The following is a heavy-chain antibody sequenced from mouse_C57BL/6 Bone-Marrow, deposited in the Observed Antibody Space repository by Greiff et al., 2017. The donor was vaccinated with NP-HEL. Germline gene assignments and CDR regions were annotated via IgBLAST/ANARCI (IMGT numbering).Heavy chain of an antibody. CDR1: GFTFSSYA. CDR3: AREDYYSNYDY. V-gene: IGHV5-4*01. D-gene: IGHD2-5*01. CDR2: ISDGGSYT. J-gene: IGHJ2*01. Sequence: EVQLVESGGGLVKPGGSLKLSCAASGFTFSSYAMSWVRQTPEQRLEWVATISDGGSYTYYPDNVKGRFTISRDNAKNNLYLQMSHLKSEDTAMYYCAREDYYSNYDYWGQGTTLTVSS.